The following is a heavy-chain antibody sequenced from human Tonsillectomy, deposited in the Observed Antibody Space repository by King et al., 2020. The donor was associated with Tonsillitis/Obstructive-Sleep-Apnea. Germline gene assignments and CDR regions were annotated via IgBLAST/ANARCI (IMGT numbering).Heavy chain of an antibody. Sequence: LVESGGGLVQPGRSLRLSCAASGFTFDDYAMYWVRQAPGRGLEWVSGISWNSGSIGYADSVKGRFTISRDNAKNSLYLQMNSLRDEDTAVYYCAKDLIIATAGTPGDAFDIWGQGTMVTVSS. CDR1: GFTFDDYA. V-gene: IGHV3-9*01. CDR2: ISWNSGSI. J-gene: IGHJ3*02. D-gene: IGHD6-13*01. CDR3: AKDLIIATAGTPGDAFDI.